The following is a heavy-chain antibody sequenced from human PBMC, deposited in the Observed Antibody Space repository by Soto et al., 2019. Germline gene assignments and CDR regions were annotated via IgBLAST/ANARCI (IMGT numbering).Heavy chain of an antibody. Sequence: PSETLSLTCTVSGGSISSGDYYWSWIRQPPGKGLEWIGYIYYSGSTYYNPSLKSRVTISVDTSKNQFSLKLSSVTAADTAVYYCARGNYYDSSGYSSWFDPWGQGTLVTVSS. CDR3: ARGNYYDSSGYSSWFDP. CDR1: GGSISSGDYY. CDR2: IYYSGST. D-gene: IGHD3-22*01. V-gene: IGHV4-30-4*01. J-gene: IGHJ5*02.